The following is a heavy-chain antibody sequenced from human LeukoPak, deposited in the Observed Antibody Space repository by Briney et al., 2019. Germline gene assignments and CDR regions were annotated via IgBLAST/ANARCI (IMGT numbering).Heavy chain of an antibody. Sequence: SETLSLTCTVSGGSISTYYWSWTRQPAGKGLEWIGHIYPSGSTNYNPSLKSRVTMSVDTSKNQFSLKLSSVTAADTAVYYCARGSVDTAVVTGAFDIWGQGTMVSVSS. D-gene: IGHD5-18*01. CDR1: GGSISTYY. CDR3: ARGSVDTAVVTGAFDI. V-gene: IGHV4-4*07. J-gene: IGHJ3*02. CDR2: IYPSGST.